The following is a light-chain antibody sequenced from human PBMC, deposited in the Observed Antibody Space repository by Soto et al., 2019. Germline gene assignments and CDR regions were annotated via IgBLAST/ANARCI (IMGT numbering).Light chain of an antibody. CDR3: QQYDYLPF. CDR2: DAS. CDR1: QDISNY. V-gene: IGKV1-33*01. Sequence: DIQMTQSPSSLSASVGDRVTITCQASQDISNYLNWYQQKPGKAPKLLIYDASNLETGVPSRFSGSGSGTDFTFTISSLQPEDIATYYCQQYDYLPFFGQGTKLEIK. J-gene: IGKJ2*01.